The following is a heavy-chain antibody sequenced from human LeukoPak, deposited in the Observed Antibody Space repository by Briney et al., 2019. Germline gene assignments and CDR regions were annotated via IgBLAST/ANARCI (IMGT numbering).Heavy chain of an antibody. CDR3: ATHYVWGSYRFY. J-gene: IGHJ4*02. CDR1: GFTFSSYW. Sequence: GGSLRLSCAASGFTFSSYWMSWVRQAPGKGLEWVANIKQDGSEKYYVDSVKGRFTISRDNAKNSLYLQMSSLRVEDTAVYYCATHYVWGSYRFYWGQGTLVTVSS. CDR2: IKQDGSEK. V-gene: IGHV3-7*01. D-gene: IGHD3-16*02.